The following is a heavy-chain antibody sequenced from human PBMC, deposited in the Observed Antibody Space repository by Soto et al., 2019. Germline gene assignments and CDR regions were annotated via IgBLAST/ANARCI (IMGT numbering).Heavy chain of an antibody. CDR3: ARTSMYYYGSGSYSV. CDR2: INHSGST. Sequence: PSETLSLTCAVYGGSFSGYYWSWIRQPPGKGLEWIGEINHSGSTNYNPSLKSRVTISVDTSKNQFSLKLSSVTAADTAVYYCARTSMYYYGSGSYSVWGQGTLVTVSS. J-gene: IGHJ4*02. V-gene: IGHV4-34*01. CDR1: GGSFSGYY. D-gene: IGHD3-10*01.